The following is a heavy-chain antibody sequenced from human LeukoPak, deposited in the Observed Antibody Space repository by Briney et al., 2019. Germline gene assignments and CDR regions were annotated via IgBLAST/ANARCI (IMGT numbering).Heavy chain of an antibody. CDR3: ARDRSGSYGMDV. V-gene: IGHV1-69*01. Sequence: ASAKVSCKASGGTFSSYAISWVRQAPGQGLEWMGGIIPIFGTANYAQKFQGRVTITADESTSTAYMELSSLRSEDTAVYYCARDRSGSYGMDVWGQGTTVTVSS. D-gene: IGHD3-3*01. CDR2: IIPIFGTA. CDR1: GGTFSSYA. J-gene: IGHJ6*02.